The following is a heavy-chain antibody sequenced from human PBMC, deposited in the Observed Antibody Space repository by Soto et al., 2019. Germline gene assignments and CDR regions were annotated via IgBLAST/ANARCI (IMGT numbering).Heavy chain of an antibody. D-gene: IGHD3-10*01. CDR2: IYYSGST. Sequence: SETLSLTCTVSGGSISSSSYYWGWIRQPPGKGLEWIGSIYYSGSTYYNPSLKSRVTISVDTSKNQFSLKLSSVTAADTAVYYCAGLRYYGSGSYRTDYFDYWGQGTLVTVSS. V-gene: IGHV4-39*01. CDR1: GGSISSSSYY. CDR3: AGLRYYGSGSYRTDYFDY. J-gene: IGHJ4*02.